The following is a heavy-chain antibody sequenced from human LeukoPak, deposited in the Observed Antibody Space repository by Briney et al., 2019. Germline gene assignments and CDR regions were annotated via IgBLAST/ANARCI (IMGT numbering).Heavy chain of an antibody. V-gene: IGHV3-20*04. CDR1: GFTFDDYG. CDR3: ARDRRWELLAFDY. D-gene: IGHD1-26*01. Sequence: PGGSLRLSCAASGFTFDDYGMSWVRQAPGKGLEWVCGINWNGGSTGYADSVKGRFTISRDNDKTSLYLQMNSLRAEDTALYYCARDRRWELLAFDYWGQGTLVTVSS. CDR2: INWNGGST. J-gene: IGHJ4*02.